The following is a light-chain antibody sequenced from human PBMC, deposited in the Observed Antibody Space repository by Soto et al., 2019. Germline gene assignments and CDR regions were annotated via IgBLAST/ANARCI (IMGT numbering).Light chain of an antibody. V-gene: IGLV2-8*01. CDR3: SSYAGSNNPLFV. J-gene: IGLJ1*01. Sequence: QSALTQPPSASWSPGQSITISSTGTSSDVGGFNYVSWHQQHPGKAPKVIIYEVAKRPSGVPDRFSGSKSANTASLTVSGLQAEDEADYYCSSYAGSNNPLFVFGTGTKVTVL. CDR1: SSDVGGFNY. CDR2: EVA.